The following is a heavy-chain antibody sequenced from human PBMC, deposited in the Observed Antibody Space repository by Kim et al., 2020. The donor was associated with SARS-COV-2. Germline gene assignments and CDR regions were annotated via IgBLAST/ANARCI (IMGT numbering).Heavy chain of an antibody. D-gene: IGHD3-22*01. Sequence: GGSLRLSCAASGFTFSSYWMSWVRQAPGKGLEWVANIKQDGSEKYYVDSVKGRFTISRDNAKNSLYLQMNSLRAEDTAVYYCARAFGGYYDSSGYFDYWGQGTLVTVSS. CDR2: IKQDGSEK. V-gene: IGHV3-7*03. J-gene: IGHJ4*02. CDR1: GFTFSSYW. CDR3: ARAFGGYYDSSGYFDY.